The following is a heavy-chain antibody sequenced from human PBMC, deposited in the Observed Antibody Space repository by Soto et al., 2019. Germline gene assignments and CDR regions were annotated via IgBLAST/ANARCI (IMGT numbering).Heavy chain of an antibody. Sequence: EVQLVESGGGLVQPGGSLRLSCVASGFTFRTYWMAWFRQAPEKGLEWVANIKYDESEKYYVDSVKGRFTVSRDNARNSLFVQMNSLRAEDTAVYYCARVRTEIYYGMDVWGQGTTVTVSS. CDR2: IKYDESEK. CDR3: ARVRTEIYYGMDV. J-gene: IGHJ6*02. V-gene: IGHV3-7*05. CDR1: GFTFRTYW.